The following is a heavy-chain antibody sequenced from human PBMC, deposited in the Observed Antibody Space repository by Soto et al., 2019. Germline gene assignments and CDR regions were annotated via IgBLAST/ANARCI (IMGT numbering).Heavy chain of an antibody. CDR3: ARAPRGNYGYPSYFDY. CDR2: IYYSGST. CDR1: GGSIRSYY. D-gene: IGHD3-10*01. V-gene: IGHV4-59*01. J-gene: IGHJ4*02. Sequence: PSETQSLTCTVSGGSIRSYYWSWIRQPPGKGLEWIGYIYYSGSTNYNPSLKSRVTISVDTSKNQFSLKLSSVTAADTAVYYCARAPRGNYGYPSYFDYWGQGTLVTVSS.